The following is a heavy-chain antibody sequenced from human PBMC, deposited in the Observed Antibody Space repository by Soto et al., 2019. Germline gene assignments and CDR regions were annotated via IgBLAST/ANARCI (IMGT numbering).Heavy chain of an antibody. D-gene: IGHD3-22*01. Sequence: GSLRLSCAASGFTFSDYYMSWIRQAPGKGLEWVSYISSSSTIYYADSVKGRFTISRDNAKNSLYLQMNSLRAEDTAVYYCARDRFDYYDSSGYWRFDPWGQGTLVTVSS. CDR3: ARDRFDYYDSSGYWRFDP. CDR2: ISSSSTI. J-gene: IGHJ5*02. CDR1: GFTFSDYY. V-gene: IGHV3-11*04.